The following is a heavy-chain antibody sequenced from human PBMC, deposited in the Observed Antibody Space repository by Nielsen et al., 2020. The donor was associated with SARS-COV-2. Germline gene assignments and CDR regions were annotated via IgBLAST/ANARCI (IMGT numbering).Heavy chain of an antibody. D-gene: IGHD3-22*01. Sequence: WIRQPPGEGLEWGAVISYDGSNKYYADSVKGRFTISRDNSKNTLYLQMNSLRAEDTAVYYCAKDRYYYDSSGYYYSPYYYYGMDVWGQGTTVTVSS. J-gene: IGHJ6*02. V-gene: IGHV3-30*18. CDR2: ISYDGSNK. CDR3: AKDRYYYDSSGYYYSPYYYYGMDV.